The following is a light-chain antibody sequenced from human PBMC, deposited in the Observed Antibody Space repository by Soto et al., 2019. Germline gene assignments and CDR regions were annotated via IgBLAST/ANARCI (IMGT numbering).Light chain of an antibody. CDR3: LQCSDWPLFT. CDR2: GAS. Sequence: EIVMTQSPATLSVSPGERVTLSCRASQSVSSYLAWYQHKPGQPPRLLIYGASTRATNIPARFSGSGSGTDFTLTISNLQPEDFAVYFCLQCSDWPLFTFGQGTRLEIK. J-gene: IGKJ5*01. CDR1: QSVSSY. V-gene: IGKV3-15*01.